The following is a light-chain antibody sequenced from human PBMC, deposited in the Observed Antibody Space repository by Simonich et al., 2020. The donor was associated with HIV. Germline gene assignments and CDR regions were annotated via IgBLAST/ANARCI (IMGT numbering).Light chain of an antibody. CDR2: GAS. J-gene: IGKJ3*01. Sequence: EIVMTQSPATLSVSPGERATLSCRASQSVSSNLAWYQQKPGQAPRLLIYGASTRATGIPARFSGSGSGTDFTLTISSLQAEDVAVYYCQQYYSFPFTFGPGTKVDIK. CDR1: QSVSSN. CDR3: QQYYSFPFT. V-gene: IGKV3-15*01.